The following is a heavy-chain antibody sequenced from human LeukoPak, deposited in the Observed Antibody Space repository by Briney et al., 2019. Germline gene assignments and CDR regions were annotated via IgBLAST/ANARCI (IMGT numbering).Heavy chain of an antibody. CDR1: GFTFTRYA. D-gene: IGHD3-16*01. Sequence: GQSLTLSCAPSGFTFTRYAMSWVRQAPGTGLEWDSSVSGRGGTTFYTDSVEGLFTISRDNSKNTLYLQINSQRYAHTATYYCAKRMIGGVNHDAFDLWGEGTRVTVSS. CDR2: VSGRGGTT. V-gene: IGHV3-23*01. CDR3: AKRMIGGVNHDAFDL. J-gene: IGHJ3*01.